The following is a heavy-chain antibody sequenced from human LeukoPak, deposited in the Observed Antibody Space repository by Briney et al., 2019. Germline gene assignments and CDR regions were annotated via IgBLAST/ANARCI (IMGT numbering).Heavy chain of an antibody. CDR3: ARDLSNGDYDPFGY. Sequence: SETLSLTCAVSGYSISSGYYWGWIRQPPGKGLEWIGSIYHSGSTYYNPSLKSRVTISVDTSKNQFSLKLSSVTAADTAVYYCARDLSNGDYDPFGYWGQGTLVTVSS. CDR1: GYSISSGYY. J-gene: IGHJ4*02. V-gene: IGHV4-38-2*02. CDR2: IYHSGST. D-gene: IGHD4-17*01.